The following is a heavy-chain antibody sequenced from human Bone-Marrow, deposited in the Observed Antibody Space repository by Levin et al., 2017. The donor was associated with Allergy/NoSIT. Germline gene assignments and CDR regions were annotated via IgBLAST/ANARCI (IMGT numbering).Heavy chain of an antibody. CDR2: INPGKGDT. CDR1: GYPFTTYA. V-gene: IGHV1-3*01. Sequence: RGESLKISCQASGYPFTTYAFHWVRQAPGQSFEWIGYINPGKGDTNYPEKFQDRVTITRDTPASTTYLELRSLRSGDTALYYCTREKGFSAAFGHWGQRTLVTVSS. D-gene: IGHD1-26*01. J-gene: IGHJ4*02. CDR3: TREKGFSAAFGH.